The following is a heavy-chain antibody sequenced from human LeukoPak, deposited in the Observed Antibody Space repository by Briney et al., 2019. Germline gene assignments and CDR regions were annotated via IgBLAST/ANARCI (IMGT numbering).Heavy chain of an antibody. J-gene: IGHJ6*02. CDR2: INPSGGST. V-gene: IGHV1-46*01. Sequence: ASVKVSFKASGCTFTSYYMHWVRQAPGQGLEWMGIINPSGGSTSYAQKFQGRVTITRDTATSTVYMELSSLRSEDTAVYYCARDLSSSSDYYYYGMDVWGQGTTVTVSS. CDR3: ARDLSSSSDYYYYGMDV. CDR1: GCTFTSYY. D-gene: IGHD6-6*01.